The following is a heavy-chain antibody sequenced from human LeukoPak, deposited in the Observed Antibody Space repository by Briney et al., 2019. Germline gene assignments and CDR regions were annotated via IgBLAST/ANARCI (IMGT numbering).Heavy chain of an antibody. CDR2: INHSGST. Sequence: SETLSLTCAVYGGSFSGYYWSWIRQPPGKGLEWIGEINHSGSTNYNPSLKSRVTISVDTSKNQFSLKLSSVTAAATAVYYCAREDSSSGFDYWGQGTLVTVSS. CDR1: GGSFSGYY. J-gene: IGHJ4*02. CDR3: AREDSSSGFDY. D-gene: IGHD3-22*01. V-gene: IGHV4-34*01.